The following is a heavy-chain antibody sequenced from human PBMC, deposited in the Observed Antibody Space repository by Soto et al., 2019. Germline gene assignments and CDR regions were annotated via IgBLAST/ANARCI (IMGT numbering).Heavy chain of an antibody. CDR2: IYYSGIT. CDR3: ARLYTGYEAFDY. Sequence: LSLTCSVSGGSMNSGDYYWSWIRQSPGKGLEWIGYIYYSGITYYNPSLKSRSTISIDTSKNQFFLDVDSVTAADTAVYYCARLYTGYEAFDYWGQGTLVTVSS. CDR1: GGSMNSGDYY. D-gene: IGHD5-12*01. V-gene: IGHV4-30-4*01. J-gene: IGHJ4*02.